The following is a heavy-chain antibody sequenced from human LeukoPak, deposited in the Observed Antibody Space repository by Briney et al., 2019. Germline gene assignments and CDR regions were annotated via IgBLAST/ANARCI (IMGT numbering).Heavy chain of an antibody. Sequence: GGSLRLSCAASGFTFSSYWMSWVRQAPGKGLEWVASIKQDGSEKYYVDSVKGRFAISRDNAKNSLYLQMNSLRAEDTAVYYCARGSKTFTIFGARQQYFDYWGQGTLVTVSS. J-gene: IGHJ4*02. CDR1: GFTFSSYW. V-gene: IGHV3-7*01. CDR2: IKQDGSEK. CDR3: ARGSKTFTIFGARQQYFDY. D-gene: IGHD3-3*01.